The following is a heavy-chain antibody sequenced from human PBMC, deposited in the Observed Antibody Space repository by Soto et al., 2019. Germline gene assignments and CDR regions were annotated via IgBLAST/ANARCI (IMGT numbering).Heavy chain of an antibody. CDR1: GGTFSSYA. J-gene: IGHJ4*02. CDR3: ARAPYYYDSSGYYYRLDY. Sequence: GASVKVSCKASGGTFSSYAISWVRQAPGQGLEWMGGIIPIFGTANYAQKFQGRVTITADESTSTAYMELSSLRSEDTAVYYCARAPYYYDSSGYYYRLDYWGQGTLVTVSS. D-gene: IGHD3-22*01. V-gene: IGHV1-69*13. CDR2: IIPIFGTA.